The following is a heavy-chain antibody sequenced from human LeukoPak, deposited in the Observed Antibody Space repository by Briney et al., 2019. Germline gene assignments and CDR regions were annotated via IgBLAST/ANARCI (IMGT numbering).Heavy chain of an antibody. V-gene: IGHV3-21*01. Sequence: PGGSLRLSCAASGFTFSSYTLNWVRQTPGKGLEWVSSITGSSDIYYADSVKGRFIISRDNAKNSLYLQMHNLRAEDTAVYFCAVGTTTKSPVDYWGQGTLVTVSS. CDR2: ITGSSDI. CDR3: AVGTTTKSPVDY. J-gene: IGHJ4*02. CDR1: GFTFSSYT. D-gene: IGHD1/OR15-1a*01.